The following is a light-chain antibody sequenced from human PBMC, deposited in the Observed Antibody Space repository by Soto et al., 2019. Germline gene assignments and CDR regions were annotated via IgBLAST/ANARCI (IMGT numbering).Light chain of an antibody. Sequence: EIVMTQSPASLSVSPGDGATLSCRASQTVASNLAWYQQKHVQGPMLLIHGASTRAAGVPARFIGSRSGTDFTLTISSLQADDFAVDYCQQYHNWPPQYSLGKGTKLQI. CDR3: QQYHNWPPQYS. CDR1: QTVASN. CDR2: GAS. J-gene: IGKJ2*01. V-gene: IGKV3-15*01.